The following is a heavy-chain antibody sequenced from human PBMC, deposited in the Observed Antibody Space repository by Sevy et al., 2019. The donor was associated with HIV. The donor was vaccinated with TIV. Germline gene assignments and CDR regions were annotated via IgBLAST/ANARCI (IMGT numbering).Heavy chain of an antibody. J-gene: IGHJ4*02. Sequence: GGSLRLSCAASGFTFSSYKMIWVRQAPGKGLEWVSSISSSSTYISYADSVKGRFTISRDNAENSLFLQMNSLRAEDTAAYYCASLYNGFDYWGQGTLVTVSS. D-gene: IGHD1-20*01. CDR2: ISSSSTYI. CDR3: ASLYNGFDY. V-gene: IGHV3-21*01. CDR1: GFTFSSYK.